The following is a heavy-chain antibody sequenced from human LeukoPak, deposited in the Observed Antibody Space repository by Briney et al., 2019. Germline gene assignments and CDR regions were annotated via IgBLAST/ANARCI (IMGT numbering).Heavy chain of an antibody. CDR3: ARDLDYSNYVGY. D-gene: IGHD4-11*01. V-gene: IGHV3-33*08. CDR1: GFTFSSYG. J-gene: IGHJ4*02. CDR2: IWYDGSNK. Sequence: GRSLRLSCAASGFTFSSYGMHWVRQAPGKGLEWVAVIWYDGSNKYYADSVKGRFTISRDNSKNTLYLQMNSLRAEDTAVYYCARDLDYSNYVGYWGQGTLVTVSS.